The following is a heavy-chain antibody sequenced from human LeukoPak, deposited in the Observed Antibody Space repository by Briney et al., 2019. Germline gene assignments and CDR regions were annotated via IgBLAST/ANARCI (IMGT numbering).Heavy chain of an antibody. Sequence: ASVKVSCKASGYTFTSYSISWVRQPPGQGLEWLGWVRGYNGDTNYAQKIQGRVSMTTDTSTTTAYMELRSLTSDDTAVYYCARDGSRKDSTLFDYWGQGTLVIVSS. J-gene: IGHJ4*02. CDR2: VRGYNGDT. CDR1: GYTFTSYS. V-gene: IGHV1-18*01. CDR3: ARDGSRKDSTLFDY. D-gene: IGHD6-13*01.